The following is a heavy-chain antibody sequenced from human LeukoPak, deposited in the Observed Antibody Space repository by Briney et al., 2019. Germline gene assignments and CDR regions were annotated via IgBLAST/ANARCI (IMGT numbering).Heavy chain of an antibody. D-gene: IGHD1-1*01. Sequence: GGSLRLSCAASGFTFSSYSMNWVRQAPGKGLEWVSSISSSSSYIYYADSVKGRFTISRGNAKNSLYLQMNSLRAEDTAVYYCARGGQEAGTLDYWGQGTLVTVSS. V-gene: IGHV3-21*01. CDR1: GFTFSSYS. J-gene: IGHJ4*02. CDR3: ARGGQEAGTLDY. CDR2: ISSSSSYI.